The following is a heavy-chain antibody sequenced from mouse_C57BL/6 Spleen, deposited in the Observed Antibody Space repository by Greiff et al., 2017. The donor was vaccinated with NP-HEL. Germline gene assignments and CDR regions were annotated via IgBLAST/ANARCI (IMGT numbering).Heavy chain of an antibody. V-gene: IGHV1-15*01. CDR2: IDPETGGT. CDR1: GYTFTDYE. CDR3: TRWGDSSGYGGVY. J-gene: IGHJ4*01. D-gene: IGHD3-2*02. Sequence: QVHVKQSGAELVRPGASVTLSCKASGYTFTDYEMHWVKQTPVHGLEWIGAIDPETGGTAYNQKFKGKAILTADKSSSTAYMELRSLTSEDSAVYYWTRWGDSSGYGGVYWGQGTSVTVSS.